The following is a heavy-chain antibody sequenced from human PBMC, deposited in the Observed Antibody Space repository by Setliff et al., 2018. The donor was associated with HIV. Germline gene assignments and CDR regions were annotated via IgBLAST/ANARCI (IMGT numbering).Heavy chain of an antibody. CDR3: ASPLFSYGPLAY. CDR1: GGSISSSSYY. Sequence: PSETLSLTCTVSGGSISSSSYYWGWIRQPPGKGLEWIGSICYSGSTCYNPSLRSRVTISVEPSKNQFSLQLSSVTAEHTAVYYCASPLFSYGPLAYWGQGTLVTVSS. CDR2: ICYSGST. J-gene: IGHJ4*02. D-gene: IGHD3-16*01. V-gene: IGHV4-39*07.